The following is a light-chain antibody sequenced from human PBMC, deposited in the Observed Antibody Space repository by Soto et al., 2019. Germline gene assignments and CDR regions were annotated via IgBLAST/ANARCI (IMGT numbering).Light chain of an antibody. V-gene: IGKV3-11*01. CDR3: QQHTNWPPIT. CDR2: HTS. CDR1: QTCNNY. Sequence: VLTQSPATLSLSPGERATLSCRPSQTCNNYLAWYQQKPGQAPRLSIYHTSNRTTGIPARFSGSGSGTDFHLTISSLEPEDFAVYYCQQHTNWPPITFGQGTRLEIK. J-gene: IGKJ5*01.